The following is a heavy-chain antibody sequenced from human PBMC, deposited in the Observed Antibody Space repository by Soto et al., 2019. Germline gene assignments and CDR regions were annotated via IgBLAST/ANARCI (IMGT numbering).Heavy chain of an antibody. CDR2: IYYSGST. Sequence: QVQLQESGPGLVKPSETLSLTCTVSGGSISSYYWSWIRQPPGKGLEWIGYIYYSGSTNYYPSLTSRVTISVDTSKNQFSLKLSSVTAADTAVYYCARHDCSSTSCYGPDYWGQGTLVTVSS. J-gene: IGHJ4*02. CDR3: ARHDCSSTSCYGPDY. V-gene: IGHV4-59*08. CDR1: GGSISSYY. D-gene: IGHD2-2*01.